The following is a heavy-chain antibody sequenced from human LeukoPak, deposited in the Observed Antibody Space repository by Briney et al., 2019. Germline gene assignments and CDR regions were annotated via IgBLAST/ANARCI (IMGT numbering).Heavy chain of an antibody. CDR2: MNPNSGNT. V-gene: IGHV1-8*01. Sequence: ASVKVSCKASGYTFTSYDINWVRQAPGQGREWMGWMNPNSGNTGYAQKFQGRVTMTRNTSISTAYMELSSLRSEDTAVYYCARNPPRVNGAFDIWGQGTMVTVSS. CDR3: ARNPPRVNGAFDI. D-gene: IGHD2-21*01. CDR1: GYTFTSYD. J-gene: IGHJ3*02.